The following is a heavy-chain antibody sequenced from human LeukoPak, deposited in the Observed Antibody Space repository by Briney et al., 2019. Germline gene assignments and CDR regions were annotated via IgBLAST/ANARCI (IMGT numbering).Heavy chain of an antibody. CDR1: GYSFTRDW. V-gene: IGHV5-51*01. CDR3: ARHPPWALIVGATAPFDY. Sequence: PGESLKISCKASGYSFTRDWIGWVRQMPGKGLEWMGIIYPGGSDTRYSPSFQGQVTISADKSISTAYLQWSSLKASDTAMYYCARHPPWALIVGATAPFDYWGQGTLVTVSS. J-gene: IGHJ4*02. CDR2: IYPGGSDT. D-gene: IGHD1-26*01.